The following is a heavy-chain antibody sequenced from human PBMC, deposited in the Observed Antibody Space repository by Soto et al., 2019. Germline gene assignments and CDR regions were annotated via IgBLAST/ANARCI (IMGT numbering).Heavy chain of an antibody. J-gene: IGHJ5*02. CDR2: IYYSGST. V-gene: IGHV4-31*03. CDR3: ARFRRKGGDWFDP. CDR1: GGSISSGGYY. Sequence: PSETLSLTCTVSGGSISSGGYYWSWIRQHPGKGLEWIGYIYYSGSTYYNPSLKSRVTIPVDTSKNQFSLKLSSVTAADTAVYDCARFRRKGGDWFDPWGQGTLVTVSS. D-gene: IGHD2-15*01.